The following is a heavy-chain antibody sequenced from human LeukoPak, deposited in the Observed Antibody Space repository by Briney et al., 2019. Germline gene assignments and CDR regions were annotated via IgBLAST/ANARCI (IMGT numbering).Heavy chain of an antibody. CDR3: AKGRIPGTTSTFNYFDY. D-gene: IGHD5-24*01. CDR2: ITWDATKK. V-gene: IGHV3-43*01. Sequence: GGSLRLSCAASGFTFDDYSMHWVRQAPGKGLEWVSLITWDATKKYYADSVRGRFTVSRDDSKNSLYLQMNSLTTEDTALYYCAKGRIPGTTSTFNYFDYWGQGTLVSVSS. J-gene: IGHJ4*02. CDR1: GFTFDDYS.